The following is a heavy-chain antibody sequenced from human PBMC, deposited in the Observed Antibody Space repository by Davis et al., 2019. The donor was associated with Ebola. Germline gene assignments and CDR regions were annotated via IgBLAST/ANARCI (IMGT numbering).Heavy chain of an antibody. J-gene: IGHJ4*02. CDR1: GFTFSTYA. CDR2: ISVSSGYI. D-gene: IGHD4-17*01. CDR3: ARDPATVMDY. Sequence: GESLKISCAASGFTFSTYAMGWVRQAPGKGLEWVSSISVSSGYIYYEDSVKGRFTISRDNAKNSLYLQMNSLRAEDTAVYYCARDPATVMDYWGQGTLVTVSS. V-gene: IGHV3-21*01.